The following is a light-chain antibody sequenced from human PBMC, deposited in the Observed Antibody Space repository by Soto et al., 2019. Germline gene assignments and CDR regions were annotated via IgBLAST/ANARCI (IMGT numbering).Light chain of an antibody. CDR3: GTWDSSLSAVV. CDR1: SSNIGNNN. V-gene: IGLV1-51*01. Sequence: QSVLTQPPSVSAAPGQTVTISCTGSSSNIGNNNVSSYQQLPGTAPKLLIYDNNKRPSGIPDRFSGSKSGTSATLGITGLQTGDEADYYCGTWDSSLSAVVFGGGTKVTVL. J-gene: IGLJ2*01. CDR2: DNN.